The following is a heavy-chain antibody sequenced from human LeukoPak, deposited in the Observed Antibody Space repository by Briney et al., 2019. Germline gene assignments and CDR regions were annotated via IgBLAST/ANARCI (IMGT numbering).Heavy chain of an antibody. D-gene: IGHD6-19*01. CDR3: ARDPEYSSGYY. J-gene: IGHJ4*02. CDR2: IYHSGST. V-gene: IGHV4-38-2*02. CDR1: GYSISSGYY. Sequence: SETLSLTCTVSGYSISSGYYWGWIRQPPGKGLERIGSIYHSGSTYYNPSLKSRVTISVDTSKNRFSLKLSSVTAADTAVYYCARDPEYSSGYYWGQGTLVTVSS.